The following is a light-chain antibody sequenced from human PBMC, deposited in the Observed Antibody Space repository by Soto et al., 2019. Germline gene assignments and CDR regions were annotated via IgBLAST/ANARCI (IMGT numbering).Light chain of an antibody. CDR1: QGITSF. CDR3: QQLNSYPLT. Sequence: DIQLTQSPSFLYASVGDRVSITCRASQGITSFLAWYQQIPGKAPKLLIYTASTLQSGLPPRFSGSGSGTEFTLTISSLQPEDFGTYYCQQLNSYPLTFGGGTRVAIK. J-gene: IGKJ4*01. CDR2: TAS. V-gene: IGKV1-9*01.